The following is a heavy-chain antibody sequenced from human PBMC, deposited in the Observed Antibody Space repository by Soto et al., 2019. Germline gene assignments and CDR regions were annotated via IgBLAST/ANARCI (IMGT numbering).Heavy chain of an antibody. CDR1: GFTFSSYW. Sequence: EVQRVESGGDLVQPGGSLRLSCAASGFTFSSYWMHWVRQAPGKGLVWVSRIKSDGSGAIYADSVKGRFTVFRDNGKNTSYLQMNNHRTDATALYYYARGYGDYQDCNGYPLRHWGQGTRVTVSS. J-gene: IGHJ1*01. CDR3: ARGYGDYQDCNGYPLRH. D-gene: IGHD3-22*01. CDR2: IKSDGSGA. V-gene: IGHV3-74*01.